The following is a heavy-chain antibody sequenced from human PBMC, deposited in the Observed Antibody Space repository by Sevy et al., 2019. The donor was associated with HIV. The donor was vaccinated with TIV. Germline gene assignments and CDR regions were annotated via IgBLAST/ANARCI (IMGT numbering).Heavy chain of an antibody. CDR2: ISYDGSNK. Sequence: GGSLRLSCAASRFTFSSYGMHWVRQAPGKGLEWVAVISYDGSNKYADSVKDRFTISRDNSKNRLYLQMNSLRPEDTAVYSCAKAQDGSGYSAYGMDVWGQGTTVTVSS. D-gene: IGHD3-22*01. CDR1: RFTFSSYG. V-gene: IGHV3-30*18. J-gene: IGHJ6*02. CDR3: AKAQDGSGYSAYGMDV.